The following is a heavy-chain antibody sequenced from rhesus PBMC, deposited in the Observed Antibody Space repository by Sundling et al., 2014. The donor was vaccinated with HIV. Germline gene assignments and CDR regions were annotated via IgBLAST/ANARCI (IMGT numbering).Heavy chain of an antibody. Sequence: QVQLVQSGAEVKKPGTSVKLSCKASGYTFTTNYINWVRQAPGQVLEWMGWINPRTGDTGYAQKFQDRVTMTRDTSTNTAYMELNSLRSEDTAVYYCARSGRQLGNFDYWGQGVLVTVSS. D-gene: IGHD7-45*01. CDR3: ARSGRQLGNFDY. V-gene: IGHV1-200*01. CDR1: GYTFTTNY. CDR2: INPRTGDT. J-gene: IGHJ4*01.